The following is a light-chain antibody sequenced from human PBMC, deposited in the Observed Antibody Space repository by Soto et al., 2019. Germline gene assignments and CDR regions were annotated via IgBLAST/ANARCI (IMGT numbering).Light chain of an antibody. V-gene: IGKV1-12*01. CDR1: QDISNY. J-gene: IGKJ4*01. CDR2: AAS. CDR3: QQANSFPLT. Sequence: DIQMTQSPSSLSASVGDRVTIACQASQDISNYLNCYQQKPGKAPKLLIYAASSLQSGVPSRFSGSGSGTDFTLTISSLQHEDFETYYCQQANSFPLTLGGGTKVDIK.